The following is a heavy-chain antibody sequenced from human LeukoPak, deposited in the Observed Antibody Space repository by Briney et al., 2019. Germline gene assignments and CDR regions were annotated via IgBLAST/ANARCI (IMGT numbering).Heavy chain of an antibody. V-gene: IGHV4-61*10. Sequence: SETLSLTCTVSGGSISSGSYYWSWIRQPAGKGLEWIGYIYYSGSTNYNPSLKSRVTISVDTSKNQFSLKLSSVTAADTAVYYCARENKDNWFDPWGQGTLVTVSS. CDR2: IYYSGST. CDR1: GGSISSGSYY. J-gene: IGHJ5*02. CDR3: ARENKDNWFDP.